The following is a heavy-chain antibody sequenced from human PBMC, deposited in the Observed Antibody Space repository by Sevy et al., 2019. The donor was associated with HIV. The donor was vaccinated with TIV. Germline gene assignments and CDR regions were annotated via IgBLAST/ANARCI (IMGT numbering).Heavy chain of an antibody. CDR2: INPSSGGT. V-gene: IGHV1-2*06. D-gene: IGHD6-19*01. CDR1: GYTFIGYY. Sequence: ASVKVSCKASGYTFIGYYIHWLRQAPGQGLEWIGRINPSSGGTKYTRKFQGRVTVTTDMSVSTAYMDLIGLSSDDTAMSYCAGQTSGWYDWFDPWGQGTLVTVSS. CDR3: AGQTSGWYDWFDP. J-gene: IGHJ5*02.